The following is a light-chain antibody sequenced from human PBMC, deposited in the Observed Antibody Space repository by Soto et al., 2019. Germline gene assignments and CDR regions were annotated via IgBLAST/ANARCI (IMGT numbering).Light chain of an antibody. CDR3: SSYTSSSTLYV. CDR2: DVS. V-gene: IGLV2-14*01. Sequence: SALTQPASVSGSPGQSITISCTGTSSDVGGYNYVSWYQQHPGKAPKLMIYDVSNRPSGVSNRFSGSKSGNTASLTISGLQAEDEAEYSCSSYTSSSTLYVFGTGTKVTVL. J-gene: IGLJ1*01. CDR1: SSDVGGYNY.